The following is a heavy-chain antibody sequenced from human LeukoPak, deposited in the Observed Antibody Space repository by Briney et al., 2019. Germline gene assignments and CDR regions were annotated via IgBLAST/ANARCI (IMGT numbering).Heavy chain of an antibody. D-gene: IGHD1-7*01. CDR2: IYYSGST. CDR3: ARARSNWDYYFDY. Sequence: PSETLSLTCTVSGGSISSYYWSWIRQPPGKGLEWIGYIYYSGSTNYNPSLKSRVTISVDTSKNQFSLKLSSVTAADTAVYCCARARSNWDYYFDYWGQGTLVTVSS. V-gene: IGHV4-59*01. J-gene: IGHJ4*02. CDR1: GGSISSYY.